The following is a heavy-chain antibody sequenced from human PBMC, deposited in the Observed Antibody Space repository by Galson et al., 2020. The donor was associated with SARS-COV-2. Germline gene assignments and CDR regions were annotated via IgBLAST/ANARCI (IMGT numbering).Heavy chain of an antibody. Sequence: TGGSLRLSCAASGFTFSSYAMHWVRQAPGKGLEWVAVISYDGSNTYYADSVKGRFTISRDNSKNTLYLQMNSLRAEDTAVYYCARGLARGSSGWYEVYYYGMDVWGQGTTVTGSS. J-gene: IGHJ6*02. CDR2: ISYDGSNT. CDR3: ARGLARGSSGWYEVYYYGMDV. D-gene: IGHD6-19*01. CDR1: GFTFSSYA. V-gene: IGHV3-30-3*01.